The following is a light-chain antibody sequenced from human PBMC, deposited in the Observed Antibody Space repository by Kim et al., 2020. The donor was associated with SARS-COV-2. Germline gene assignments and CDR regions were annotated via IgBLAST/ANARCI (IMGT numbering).Light chain of an antibody. CDR2: YDS. J-gene: IGLJ2*01. V-gene: IGLV3-21*04. CDR3: QVWDSSNDHVV. CDR1: NIGTKS. Sequence: SYELTQPPSVSVATGKTARITCGGNNIGTKSVHWYRQKTGKATVLVIYYDSDRPSGIPERISGSNSGNTATLTISGVEAGDEADYYCQVWDSSNDHVVFGGGTQRTVL.